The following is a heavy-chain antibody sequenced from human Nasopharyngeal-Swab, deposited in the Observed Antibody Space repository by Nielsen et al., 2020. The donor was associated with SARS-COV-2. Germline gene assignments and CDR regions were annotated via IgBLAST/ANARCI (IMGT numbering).Heavy chain of an antibody. CDR3: AKVRRITMKEGGAFDI. Sequence: VRQMPGKGLEWVSAISGSGGSTYYADSVKGRFTISRDNSKNTLYLQMNSLRAEDTAVYYCAKVRRITMKEGGAFDIWGQGTMVTVSS. CDR2: ISGSGGST. V-gene: IGHV3-23*01. D-gene: IGHD3-22*01. J-gene: IGHJ3*02.